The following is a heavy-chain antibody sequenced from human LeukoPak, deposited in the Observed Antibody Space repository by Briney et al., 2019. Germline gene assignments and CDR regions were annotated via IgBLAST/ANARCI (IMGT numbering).Heavy chain of an antibody. CDR2: IIPIFGTA. Sequence: SVKLSCKASGGTFSSYAISWVRQAPGQGLEWMGGIIPIFGTANYAQKFQGRVTITADESTSTAYMELSSLRSEDTAVYYCARDCSSTSCYAYSGQGTLVTVSS. CDR3: ARDCSSTSCYAY. V-gene: IGHV1-69*13. J-gene: IGHJ4*02. D-gene: IGHD2-2*01. CDR1: GGTFSSYA.